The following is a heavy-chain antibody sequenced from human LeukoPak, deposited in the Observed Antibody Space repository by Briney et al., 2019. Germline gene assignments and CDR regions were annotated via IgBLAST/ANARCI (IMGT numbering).Heavy chain of an antibody. J-gene: IGHJ4*02. Sequence: SVKVSCKASGGTFSRYAISWVRQAPGQGLEWMGGITPMFGTANYAQKFQGRVTITADESTRTAYMELRSLKSEDAAVYYCARDAAIHDSHAYYYLWWGQGTLVTVSS. CDR1: GGTFSRYA. CDR2: ITPMFGTA. CDR3: ARDAAIHDSHAYYYLW. V-gene: IGHV1-69*13. D-gene: IGHD3-22*01.